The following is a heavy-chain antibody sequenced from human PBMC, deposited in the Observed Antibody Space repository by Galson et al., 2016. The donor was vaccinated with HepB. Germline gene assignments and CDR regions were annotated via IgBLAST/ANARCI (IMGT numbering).Heavy chain of an antibody. CDR3: AHSRLGAVVPPALDV. CDR2: IYWDDEK. CDR1: GFSLSGSDVG. D-gene: IGHD3-22*01. J-gene: IGHJ6*01. V-gene: IGHV2-5*02. Sequence: PALVKPTQTLTVTCSFSGFSLSGSDVGVGWIRQPPGKALEWLALIYWDDEKRYSPSLKTRLAITKDTSRNQVVLTLNNVDPVDTATYYCAHSRLGAVVPPALDVWGTGTTVTVSS.